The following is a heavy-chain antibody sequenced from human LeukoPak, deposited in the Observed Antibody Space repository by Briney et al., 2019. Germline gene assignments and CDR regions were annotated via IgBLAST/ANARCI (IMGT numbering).Heavy chain of an antibody. CDR2: INAGNGNT. D-gene: IGHD2-2*01. CDR1: GYTFTSYA. J-gene: IGHJ4*02. CDR3: ARDSVAVGAPGIY. Sequence: ASVKVSCKASGYTFTSYAMHWVRQAPGQRLEWMGWINAGNGNTKYSQKFQGRVTITRDTSASTAFMELSSLRSEDTAVYYCARDSVAVGAPGIYWGQGTLVTVSS. V-gene: IGHV1-3*01.